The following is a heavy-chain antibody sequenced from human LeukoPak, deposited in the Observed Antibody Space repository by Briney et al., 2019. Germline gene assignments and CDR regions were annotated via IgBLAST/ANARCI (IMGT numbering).Heavy chain of an antibody. Sequence: GASVKVSCKASGYTFTGYYMHWVRQAPGQGLEWMGWINPNSGGTNYAQKFQGRVTMTRDTSISTAYMELSRLRSDDTAVYYCAREVWAHVGVVHYPGKYNWFDPWGQGTLVTASS. CDR1: GYTFTGYY. D-gene: IGHD3-3*01. CDR3: AREVWAHVGVVHYPGKYNWFDP. V-gene: IGHV1-2*02. J-gene: IGHJ5*02. CDR2: INPNSGGT.